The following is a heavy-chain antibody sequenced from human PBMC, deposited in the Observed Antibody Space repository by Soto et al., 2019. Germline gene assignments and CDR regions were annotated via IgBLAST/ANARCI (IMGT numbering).Heavy chain of an antibody. CDR1: GYTFSSNG. J-gene: IGHJ4*02. D-gene: IGHD6-19*01. Sequence: QVQLVQSGAEVKKPGASVKVSCKASGYTFSSNGVSWVRQAPGQGLEWMGCISTFNGNAHYAQKFQGRVTMTTDTSTTTADMELTSLSANDTSVYYCGRLHGYSSGSYDYWGQGTLVTFAS. V-gene: IGHV1-18*04. CDR3: GRLHGYSSGSYDY. CDR2: ISTFNGNA.